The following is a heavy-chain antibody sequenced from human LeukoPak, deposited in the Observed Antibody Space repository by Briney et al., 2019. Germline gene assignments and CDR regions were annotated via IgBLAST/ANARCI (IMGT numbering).Heavy chain of an antibody. J-gene: IGHJ4*02. CDR2: ISTSSSYI. Sequence: PGGSLRPSCAASGFTFSTYSMTWVRQAPGKGLEWVSSISTSSSYIYYADPVKGRFTISRDNAKNSLYLQMNSLRAEDTAVYYCANNYGDYDYWGQGTLVTVSS. CDR1: GFTFSTYS. CDR3: ANNYGDYDY. D-gene: IGHD4-17*01. V-gene: IGHV3-21*01.